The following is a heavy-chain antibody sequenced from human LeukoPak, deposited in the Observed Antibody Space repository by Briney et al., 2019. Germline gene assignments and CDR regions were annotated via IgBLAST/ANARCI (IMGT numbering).Heavy chain of an antibody. Sequence: GASVKVSCKASGGTFSSYAISWVLQAPGQGLEWMGGIIPIFGTANYAQKFQGRVTITADESTSTAYMELSSLRSEGTAVYYCARGRSGSSSWSPFDYWGQGTLVTVSS. V-gene: IGHV1-69*13. CDR3: ARGRSGSSSWSPFDY. CDR1: GGTFSSYA. CDR2: IIPIFGTA. J-gene: IGHJ4*02. D-gene: IGHD6-13*01.